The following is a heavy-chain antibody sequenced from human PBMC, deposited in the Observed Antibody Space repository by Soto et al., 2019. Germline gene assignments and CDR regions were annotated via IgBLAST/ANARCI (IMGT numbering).Heavy chain of an antibody. CDR3: ARRQWLPTYFFDY. J-gene: IGHJ4*02. CDR1: GGSISSSNW. D-gene: IGHD6-19*01. CDR2: ISHSGST. V-gene: IGHV4-4*02. Sequence: PSETLSLTCAVSGGSISSSNWWSWVRQPPGKGLEWIGEISHSGSTNYNPSLKSRVTISVDKSKNQFSLQLSSVTAADTAVYYCARRQWLPTYFFDYWGQGALVTVSS.